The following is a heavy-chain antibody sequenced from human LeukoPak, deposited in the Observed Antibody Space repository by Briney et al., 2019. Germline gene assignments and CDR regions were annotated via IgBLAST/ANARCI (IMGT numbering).Heavy chain of an antibody. J-gene: IGHJ4*02. CDR3: ARSAATLNFDY. Sequence: KPSETLSLTCTVSGGSISSHYWSWVRQPPGKGLEWIGFIYYSGISGYNPSLKSRVTISIDTSKNQVSLKLSSVTAADTAVYYCARSAATLNFDYWGQGTLVTVSS. CDR2: IYYSGIS. CDR1: GGSISSHY. D-gene: IGHD1-26*01. V-gene: IGHV4-59*11.